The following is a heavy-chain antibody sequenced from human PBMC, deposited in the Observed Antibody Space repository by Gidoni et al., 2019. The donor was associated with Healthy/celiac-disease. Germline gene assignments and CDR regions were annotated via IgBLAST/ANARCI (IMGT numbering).Heavy chain of an antibody. V-gene: IGHV1-69*02. CDR2: INPILGIA. CDR1: GGTFSSYT. Sequence: QVQLVQSGAEVKKPGSSVKVSCKASGGTFSSYTISWVRQAPGQGLEWMGRINPILGIANYAQKFQGRVTITADKSTSTAYMELSSLRSEDTAVYYCARAGAATRAILDRGLSYYYGMDVWGQGTTVTVSS. D-gene: IGHD2-15*01. CDR3: ARAGAATRAILDRGLSYYYGMDV. J-gene: IGHJ6*02.